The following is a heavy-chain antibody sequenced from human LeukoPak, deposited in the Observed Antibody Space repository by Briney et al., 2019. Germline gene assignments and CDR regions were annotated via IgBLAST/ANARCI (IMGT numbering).Heavy chain of an antibody. D-gene: IGHD5-12*01. Sequence: SVKVSCKASGGTFSSYAISWVRQAPGQGLEWMGGIIPIFGTANYAQKFQGRVTITADESTSTAHMELSSLRSEDTAVYYCARGKIPSGSPDYWGQGTLVTVSS. CDR1: GGTFSSYA. CDR3: ARGKIPSGSPDY. CDR2: IIPIFGTA. V-gene: IGHV1-69*13. J-gene: IGHJ4*02.